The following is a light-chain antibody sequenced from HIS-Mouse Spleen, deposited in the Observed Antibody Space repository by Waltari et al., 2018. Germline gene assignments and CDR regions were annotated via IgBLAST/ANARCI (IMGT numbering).Light chain of an antibody. CDR1: SSNIGAGYD. Sequence: QSVLTQPPSVSGAPGQRVTISCTGSSSNIGAGYDVHWYQQLPGTAPKLLIYGNRTRPSGVPDRFPGSKSGTSASLAITGLQAEDEADYYGQSYDSSLSGWVFGGGTKLTVL. J-gene: IGLJ3*02. V-gene: IGLV1-40*01. CDR2: GNR. CDR3: QSYDSSLSGWV.